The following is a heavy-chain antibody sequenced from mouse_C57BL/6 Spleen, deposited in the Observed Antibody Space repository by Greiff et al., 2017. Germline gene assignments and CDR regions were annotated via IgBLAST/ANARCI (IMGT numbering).Heavy chain of an antibody. J-gene: IGHJ1*03. CDR2: IRNKANNHAT. CDR3: TRRSNYGYFDV. V-gene: IGHV6-6*01. D-gene: IGHD2-5*01. Sequence: EVMLVESGGGLVQPGGSMKLSCAASGFTFSDAWMDWVRQSPEKGLEWVAEIRNKANNHATYYAESVKGRFTISRDDSKSSVYLQMNSLRAEDTGIYYCTRRSNYGYFDVWGTGTTVTVSS. CDR1: GFTFSDAW.